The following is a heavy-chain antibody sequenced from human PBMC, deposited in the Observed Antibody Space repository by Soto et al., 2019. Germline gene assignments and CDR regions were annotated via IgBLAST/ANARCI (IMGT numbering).Heavy chain of an antibody. V-gene: IGHV4-59*01. CDR3: SRYFDY. CDR2: LYNTGST. Sequence: PSETLSLTCTVSGVSISRYYWSWIRQSPGKGLEWIGYLYNTGSTIYNPSLKSRVTISVDTSKNQFSLKLSSVTAADTAVYYCSRYFDYWSQGSLVTVPS. CDR1: GVSISRYY. J-gene: IGHJ4*02.